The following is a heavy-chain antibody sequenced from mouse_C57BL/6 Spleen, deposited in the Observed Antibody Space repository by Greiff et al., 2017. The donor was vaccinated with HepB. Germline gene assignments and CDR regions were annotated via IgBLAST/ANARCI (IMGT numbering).Heavy chain of an antibody. D-gene: IGHD1-1*01. J-gene: IGHJ1*03. CDR2: ISDGGSYT. V-gene: IGHV5-4*01. Sequence: EVMLVESGGGLVKPGGSLKLSCAASGFTFSSYAMSWVRQTPEKRLEWVATISDGGSYTYYPDNVKGRFTISRDNAKNNLYLQMSHLKSEDTAMYYCARDTRFYYYGSSYWYFDVWGTGTTVTVSS. CDR3: ARDTRFYYYGSSYWYFDV. CDR1: GFTFSSYA.